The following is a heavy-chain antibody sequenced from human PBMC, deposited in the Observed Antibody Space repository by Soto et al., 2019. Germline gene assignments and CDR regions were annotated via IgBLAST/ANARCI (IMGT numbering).Heavy chain of an antibody. CDR3: TREGSAPYYYYGMDA. J-gene: IGHJ6*02. CDR2: INTHNGNT. Sequence: ASVKVSCKASGYTFTTSGINWVRQAPGQGLEWLGWINTHNGNTNYAQNLQGRVIMTADTSTNTAYMELRSLRSDDTAIYYCTREGSAPYYYYGMDAWGQGTTVTVSS. CDR1: GYTFTTSG. D-gene: IGHD3-10*01. V-gene: IGHV1-18*01.